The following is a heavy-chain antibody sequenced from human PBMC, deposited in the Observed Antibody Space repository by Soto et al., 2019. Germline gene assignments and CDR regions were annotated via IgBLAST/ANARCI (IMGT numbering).Heavy chain of an antibody. CDR2: IYTSENT. J-gene: IGHJ4*02. CDR1: GGSISSDS. CDR3: ARGVGRSSWTSFDS. V-gene: IGHV4-4*07. Sequence: PSETLSLTCTVSGGSISSDSWSWIRQPAGKGLEWIGRIYTSENTHYNPSLRSRVNMSLDTSKNQLSLILTSVTAADTAVYYCARGVGRSSWTSFDSWGQGTLVTVSS. D-gene: IGHD6-13*01.